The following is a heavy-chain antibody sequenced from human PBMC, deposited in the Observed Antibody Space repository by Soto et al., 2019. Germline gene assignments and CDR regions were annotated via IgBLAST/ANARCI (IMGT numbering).Heavy chain of an antibody. J-gene: IGHJ4*02. D-gene: IGHD3-3*01. V-gene: IGHV1-8*01. CDR1: GYTFTSYD. Sequence: ASVKVSCKASGYTFTSYDINWVRQATGQGLEWMGWMNPNSGNTGYAQKFQGRVTMTRNTSISTAYMELSSLRSEDTAVYYCARGMYYDFWSGSMAFDYWGQGTLVTSPQ. CDR2: MNPNSGNT. CDR3: ARGMYYDFWSGSMAFDY.